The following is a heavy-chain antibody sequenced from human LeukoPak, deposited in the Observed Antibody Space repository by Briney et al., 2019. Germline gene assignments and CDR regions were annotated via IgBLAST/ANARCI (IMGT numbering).Heavy chain of an antibody. CDR1: GLTFSSAW. J-gene: IGHJ5*02. CDR3: TTVGVYYYDH. D-gene: IGHD3-10*01. V-gene: IGHV3-15*01. Sequence: PGGSLRLSCAASGLTFSSAWMTWARLAPGRGLEWVGRIRSKAYGGTTDYAEPVKGRFIISRDDSENTVYLQMNSLKTEDKGDYYCTTVGVYYYDHWGQGTRVTVSS. CDR2: IRSKAYGGTT.